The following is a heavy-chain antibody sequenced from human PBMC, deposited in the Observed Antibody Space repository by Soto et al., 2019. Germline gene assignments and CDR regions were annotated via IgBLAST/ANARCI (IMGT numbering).Heavy chain of an antibody. CDR1: DGSFIPYY. V-gene: IGHV4-34*01. Sequence: SETLSLTCAVYDGSFIPYYWTWIRQPPGKGLEWIGEISHSGDTNYSPSLKSRVTISLDKSKNQFSLKLSSVTAADTAVYYCARVGGNWNYDYFDYWGEGTLVTVSS. J-gene: IGHJ4*02. D-gene: IGHD1-7*01. CDR2: ISHSGDT. CDR3: ARVGGNWNYDYFDY.